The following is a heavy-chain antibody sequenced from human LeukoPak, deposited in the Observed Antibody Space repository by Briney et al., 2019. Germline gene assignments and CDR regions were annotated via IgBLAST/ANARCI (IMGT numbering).Heavy chain of an antibody. CDR3: ARDVPYDL. D-gene: IGHD3-3*01. Sequence: ASVKVSCKTSGYTFSDYYIHWIRQAPGQGLEWVGWINPNSGGTNYAQKFQGRVTMTRDTSISTAYMELSRLRSDDTAVYYCARDVPYDLWGQGTLVTVSS. CDR1: GYTFSDYY. J-gene: IGHJ4*02. CDR2: INPNSGGT. V-gene: IGHV1-2*02.